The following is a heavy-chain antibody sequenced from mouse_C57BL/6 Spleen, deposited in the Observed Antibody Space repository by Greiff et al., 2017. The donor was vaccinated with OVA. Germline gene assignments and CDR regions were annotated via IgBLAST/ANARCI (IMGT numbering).Heavy chain of an antibody. Sequence: ESGPGLVKPSQSLSLTCSVTGYSITSGYYWNWIRQFPGNKLEWMGYISYDGSNNYNPSLKNRISITRDTSKNQFFLKLNSVTTEDTATYYCARGGDYDEFAYWGQGTLVTVSA. CDR1: GYSITSGYY. CDR2: ISYDGSN. D-gene: IGHD2-4*01. V-gene: IGHV3-6*01. J-gene: IGHJ3*01. CDR3: ARGGDYDEFAY.